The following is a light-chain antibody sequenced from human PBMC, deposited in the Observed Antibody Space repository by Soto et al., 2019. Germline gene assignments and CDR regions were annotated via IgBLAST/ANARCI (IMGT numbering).Light chain of an antibody. Sequence: DIVMTQSPDSLSVSLGERATINCKSSQTVFHTSYNKDFLAWYQQKAGQPPKLLFYWASTRESGVPARFSCGGSGTDFSLTISSLHPEDVAVYYCQQYYSSVTFGQGTKLEIK. CDR1: QTVFHTSYNKDF. J-gene: IGKJ2*01. CDR3: QQYYSSVT. V-gene: IGKV4-1*01. CDR2: WAS.